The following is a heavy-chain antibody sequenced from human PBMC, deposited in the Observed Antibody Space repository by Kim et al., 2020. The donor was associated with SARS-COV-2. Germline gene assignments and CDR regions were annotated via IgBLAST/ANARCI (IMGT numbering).Heavy chain of an antibody. Sequence: SETLSLTCAVYGGSFSGYYWSWIRQPPGKGLEWIGEINHSGSTNYNPSLKSRVTISVDTSKNQFSLKLSSVTAADTAVYSCARNDGSSSIWFDPWGQGT. J-gene: IGHJ5*02. V-gene: IGHV4-34*01. CDR2: INHSGST. CDR3: ARNDGSSSIWFDP. CDR1: GGSFSGYY. D-gene: IGHD6-6*01.